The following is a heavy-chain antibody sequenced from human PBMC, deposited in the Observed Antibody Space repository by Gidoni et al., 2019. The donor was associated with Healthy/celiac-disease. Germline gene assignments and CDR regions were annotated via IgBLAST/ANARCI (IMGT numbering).Heavy chain of an antibody. V-gene: IGHV1-69*06. D-gene: IGHD5-12*01. CDR3: ARLGYSGYDLSFGSGGDY. Sequence: QVQLVQSGAEVKKPGSSVKVSCKASGGTFSSSAISWVRQAPGQGLEWMGGIIPIFGTANYAQKFQGRVTITADKSTSTAYMELSSLRSEDTAVYYCARLGYSGYDLSFGSGGDYWGQGTLVTVSS. CDR1: GGTFSSSA. J-gene: IGHJ4*02. CDR2: IIPIFGTA.